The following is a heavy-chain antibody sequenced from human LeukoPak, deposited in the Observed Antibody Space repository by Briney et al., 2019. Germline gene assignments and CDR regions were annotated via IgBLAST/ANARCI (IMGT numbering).Heavy chain of an antibody. D-gene: IGHD2-15*01. CDR1: GFTFSNYA. CDR2: IKQDGGEK. Sequence: PGVSLRLSCAASGFTFSNYAMSWVRQAPGKGLEWVANIKQDGGEKYYVDSVKGRFTISRDNAKNSLYLQMNSLRVEDTAVYYCARGGWPPPLDYWGQGTMVTVSS. V-gene: IGHV3-7*04. J-gene: IGHJ4*02. CDR3: ARGGWPPPLDY.